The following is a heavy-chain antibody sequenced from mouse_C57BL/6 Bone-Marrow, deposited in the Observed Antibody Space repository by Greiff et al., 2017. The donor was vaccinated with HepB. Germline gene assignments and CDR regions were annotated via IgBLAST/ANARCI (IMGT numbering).Heavy chain of an antibody. CDR2: IDPSDSYI. CDR3: AGRGSLRTWCAY. Sequence: VQLQQPGADFVKPGASVKLSCKASGYTFTSYWMQWVKQRPGQGLEWIGEIDPSDSYINYNQKFKGKATLTVDKSTSTAYMQLSSLTSEDAAVYYCAGRGSLRTWCAYWGQGTRVTVSA. CDR1: GYTFTSYW. J-gene: IGHJ3*01. V-gene: IGHV1-50*01.